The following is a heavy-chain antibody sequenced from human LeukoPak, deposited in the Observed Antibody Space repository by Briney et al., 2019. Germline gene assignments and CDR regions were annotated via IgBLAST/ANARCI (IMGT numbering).Heavy chain of an antibody. CDR2: IRYDGSNK. CDR1: GLTFSSYG. Sequence: GGSLRLSCAASGLTFSSYGMHWVRQAPGKGLEWVAFIRYDGSNKYYADSVKGRFTISRDNSKNTLYLQMNSLRAEDTAVYYCAKVPRPYSSSTNDAFDIWGQGTMVTVSS. CDR3: AKVPRPYSSSTNDAFDI. D-gene: IGHD6-6*01. J-gene: IGHJ3*02. V-gene: IGHV3-30*02.